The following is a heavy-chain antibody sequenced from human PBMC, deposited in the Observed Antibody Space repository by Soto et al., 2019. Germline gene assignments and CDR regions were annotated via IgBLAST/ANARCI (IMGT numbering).Heavy chain of an antibody. CDR1: GGSFSGYY. D-gene: IGHD6-13*01. CDR2: INHSGST. J-gene: IGHJ4*02. Sequence: PSETLSLTCAVYGGSFSGYYWSWIRQPPGKGLEWIGEINHSGSTNYNPSLKSRVTISVDTSKNQFSLKLSSVTAADTAVYYCARVIAAAGTAPYFDYWGQGTLVTVSS. CDR3: ARVIAAAGTAPYFDY. V-gene: IGHV4-34*01.